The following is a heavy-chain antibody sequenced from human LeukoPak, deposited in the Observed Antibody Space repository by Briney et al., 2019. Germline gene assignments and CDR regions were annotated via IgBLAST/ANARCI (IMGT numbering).Heavy chain of an antibody. D-gene: IGHD6-25*01. CDR1: GFTFSSYG. V-gene: IGHV3-30*02. Sequence: PGGSLRLSCAASGFTFSSYGFHWVRQAPGKGLEWVAFTRSDGSNKYYADSVKGRFTISRDNSKNTLYLQMNSLRAEDTAVYYCAKARGGDLDYYYLDVWGKGTTVTISS. J-gene: IGHJ6*03. CDR3: AKARGGDLDYYYLDV. CDR2: TRSDGSNK.